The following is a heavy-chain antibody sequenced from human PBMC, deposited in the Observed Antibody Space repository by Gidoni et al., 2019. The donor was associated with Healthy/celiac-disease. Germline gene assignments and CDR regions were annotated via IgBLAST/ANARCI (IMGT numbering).Heavy chain of an antibody. CDR3: ARAGYSYGQPEYFFDY. D-gene: IGHD5-18*01. V-gene: IGHV1-69*01. J-gene: IGHJ4*02. Sequence: QVQQVQSGAEVKKPGSSLKVSCKASGGTFSSYAISWVRQAPGQGLEWMGGIIPIFGTANNAQKFQGRVTITADESTSTAYIELSSLRSEDTAVYYCARAGYSYGQPEYFFDYWGQGTLVTVSS. CDR2: IIPIFGTA. CDR1: GGTFSSYA.